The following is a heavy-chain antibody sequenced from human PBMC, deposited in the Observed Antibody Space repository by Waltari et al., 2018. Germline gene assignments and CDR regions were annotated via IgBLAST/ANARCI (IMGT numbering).Heavy chain of an antibody. CDR1: GFTFSSYS. CDR3: AREVATVRLLFDY. CDR2: ISSSSSYI. J-gene: IGHJ4*02. D-gene: IGHD4-17*01. Sequence: EVQLVESGGGLVKPGGSLRLSCAASGFTFSSYSMNWVRQAPGKGLEWVSSISSSSSYIYYADSVKGRVTISRDNAKNSLYLQMNSLRAEDTAVYYCAREVATVRLLFDYWGQGTLVTVSS. V-gene: IGHV3-21*01.